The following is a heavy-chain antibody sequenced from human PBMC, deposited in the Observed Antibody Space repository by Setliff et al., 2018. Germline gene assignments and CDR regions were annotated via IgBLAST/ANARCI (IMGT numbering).Heavy chain of an antibody. J-gene: IGHJ4*02. CDR3: RLWSHDYQNDY. Sequence: SETLSLTCAVYGASFSGTYCSWIRQSPGKGLEWIGEINHTGSPNWIGEINHSGSPNYNPSLKSRVTMSVDTSKNQFSLKLTSVTAADTAVYYCRLWSHDYQNDYWGQGTLVTVSS. D-gene: IGHD3-16*01. V-gene: IGHV4-34*01. CDR2: INHSGSP. CDR1: GASFSGTY.